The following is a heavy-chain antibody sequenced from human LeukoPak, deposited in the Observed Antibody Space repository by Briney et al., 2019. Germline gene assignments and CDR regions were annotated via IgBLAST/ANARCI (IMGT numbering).Heavy chain of an antibody. CDR1: GGTFSSYA. CDR3: ARDGRFAAYEPDY. Sequence: SVKVSCKASGGTFSSYAISWVRQAPGQGLEWMGGIIPIFGTANYAQKFQGRVTITADESTSTAHMELRSLRYDDTAVYYCARDGRFAAYEPDYWGQGTLVTVSS. CDR2: IIPIFGTA. J-gene: IGHJ4*02. D-gene: IGHD1-26*01. V-gene: IGHV1-69*01.